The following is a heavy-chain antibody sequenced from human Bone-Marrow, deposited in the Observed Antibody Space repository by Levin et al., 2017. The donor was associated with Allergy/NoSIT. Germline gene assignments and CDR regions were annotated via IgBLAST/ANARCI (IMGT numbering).Heavy chain of an antibody. CDR1: GFTFGDYA. Sequence: GGSLRLSCTASGFTFGDYAMSWVRQAPGKGLEWVGFIRSKAYGGTTEYAASVKGRFTISRDDSKSIAYLQMNSLKTEDTAVYYCTREIGDSSGWYLFDYWGQGTLVTVSS. J-gene: IGHJ4*02. V-gene: IGHV3-49*04. CDR3: TREIGDSSGWYLFDY. CDR2: IRSKAYGGTT. D-gene: IGHD6-19*01.